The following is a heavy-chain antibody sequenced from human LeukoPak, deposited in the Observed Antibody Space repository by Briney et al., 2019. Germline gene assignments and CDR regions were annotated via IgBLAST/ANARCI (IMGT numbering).Heavy chain of an antibody. V-gene: IGHV1-18*01. CDR2: SSTYNGNT. Sequence: ASVKVSCKASGYTFTNFGISWVRQAPGQGLEWMGWSSTYNGNTNYAQKFQGRVTITADKSTSTAYMELSSLRSEDTAVYYCASANFSSSHAFDIWGQGTMVTVSS. CDR1: GYTFTNFG. CDR3: ASANFSSSHAFDI. J-gene: IGHJ3*02. D-gene: IGHD6-13*01.